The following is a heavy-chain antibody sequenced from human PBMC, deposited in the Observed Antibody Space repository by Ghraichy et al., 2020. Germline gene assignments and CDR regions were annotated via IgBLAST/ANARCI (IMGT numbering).Heavy chain of an antibody. CDR1: GFTVSSNY. CDR2: IYSGGST. CDR3: ARDATVYGMDV. J-gene: IGHJ6*02. Sequence: GGSLRLSCAASGFTVSSNYMSWVRQAPGKGLEWVSVIYSGGSTYYADSVMGRFTISRDNSKNTLYLQMNSLRAEDTAVYYCARDATVYGMDVWGQGTTVTVSS. V-gene: IGHV3-53*01. D-gene: IGHD4-17*01.